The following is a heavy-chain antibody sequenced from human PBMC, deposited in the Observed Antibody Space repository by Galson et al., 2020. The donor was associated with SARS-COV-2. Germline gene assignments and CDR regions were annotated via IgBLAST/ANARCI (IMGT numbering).Heavy chain of an antibody. V-gene: IGHV4-39*02. D-gene: IGHD5-12*01. CDR1: GGSITSSSHY. CDR2: IYYSGST. Sequence: SETLSLTCTVSGGSITSSSHYWGWIRQPPGKGLEWIGRIYYSGSTYYNPALKSRVTISVDTSKNHFSLKLSSVTVADTAVYYCARRGGSGYGSGWFDPWGQGTLVTVSS. CDR3: ARRGGSGYGSGWFDP. J-gene: IGHJ5*02.